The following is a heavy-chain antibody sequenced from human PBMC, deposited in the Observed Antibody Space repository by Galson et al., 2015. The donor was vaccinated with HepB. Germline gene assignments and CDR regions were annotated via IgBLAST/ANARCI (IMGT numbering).Heavy chain of an antibody. CDR1: GYSFNSYA. D-gene: IGHD3-9*01. CDR3: ARGDYDILTGYYDTSGSEGEY. V-gene: IGHV1-3*01. CDR2: INAGNGNT. Sequence: SVKVSCKGSGYSFNSYALHWVRQAPGQRLEWVGWINAGNGNTRSSQKFQGRVTITSDTSASTVYMELSSLRPEDTAIYYCARGDYDILTGYYDTSGSEGEYWGQGTLVTVSS. J-gene: IGHJ4*02.